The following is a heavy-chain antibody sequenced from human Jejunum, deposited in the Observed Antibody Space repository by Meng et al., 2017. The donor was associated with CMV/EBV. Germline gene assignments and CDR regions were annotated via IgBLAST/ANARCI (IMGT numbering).Heavy chain of an antibody. CDR1: GNFW. V-gene: IGHV3-7*01. CDR2: INRAGSEK. CDR3: ARGGFGESVLVVGYFEY. J-gene: IGHJ4*02. D-gene: IGHD3-10*01. Sequence: GNFWMTWVRQARGKGLDWVASINRAGSEKYYADSVKGAFTISRDNAKSSMVLQMGSLRADDTAVYYCARGGFGESVLVVGYFEYWGQGARVTVSS.